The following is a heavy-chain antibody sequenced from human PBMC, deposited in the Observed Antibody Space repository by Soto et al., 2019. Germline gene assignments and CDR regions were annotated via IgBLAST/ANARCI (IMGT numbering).Heavy chain of an antibody. CDR2: IIPIFGTA. V-gene: IGHV1-69*01. Sequence: QVQLVQSGAEVKKPGSSVKVSCKASGGTFSSYAISWVRQGPGQGLEWMGGIIPIFGTANYAQKFQGRVTITADESTSTAYMELSSLRSEDTAVYYCARTPRRYDSSGYYLGYFDYWGQGTLVTVSS. J-gene: IGHJ4*02. CDR3: ARTPRRYDSSGYYLGYFDY. CDR1: GGTFSSYA. D-gene: IGHD3-22*01.